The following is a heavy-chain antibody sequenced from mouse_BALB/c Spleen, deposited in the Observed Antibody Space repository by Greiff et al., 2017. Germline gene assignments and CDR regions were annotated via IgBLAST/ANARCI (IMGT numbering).Heavy chain of an antibody. V-gene: IGHV1-54*03. CDR1: GYAFTNYL. CDR3: ARDYYYGSSPFDY. J-gene: IGHJ2*01. Sequence: VQLQQSGAELVRPGTSVKVSCKASGYAFTNYLIEWVKQRPGQGLEWIGVINPGSGGTNYNEKFKGKATLTADKSSSTAYMQLSSLTSDDSAVYFCARDYYYGSSPFDYWGQGTTLTVSS. D-gene: IGHD1-1*01. CDR2: INPGSGGT.